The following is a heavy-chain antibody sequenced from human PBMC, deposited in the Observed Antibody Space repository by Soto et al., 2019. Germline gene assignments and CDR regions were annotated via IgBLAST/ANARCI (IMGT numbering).Heavy chain of an antibody. Sequence: ASVKVSCKTSGYSFSSFSLHWVRQAPGQRLEWMGWISADTGNIQYSQSFQGRVTITRDAPASTAYLELGSLTSEDTAIYYCARWRGALDYWGQGTLVTVSS. D-gene: IGHD3-10*01. J-gene: IGHJ4*02. CDR1: GYSFSSFS. CDR3: ARWRGALDY. CDR2: ISADTGNI. V-gene: IGHV1-3*01.